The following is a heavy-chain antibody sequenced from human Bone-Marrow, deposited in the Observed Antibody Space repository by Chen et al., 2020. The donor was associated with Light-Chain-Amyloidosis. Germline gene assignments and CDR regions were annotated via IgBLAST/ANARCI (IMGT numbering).Heavy chain of an antibody. J-gene: IGHJ6*02. D-gene: IGHD6-19*01. CDR2: MTNSVSKI. V-gene: IGHV3-21*01. CDR1: GFTVNSYT. Sequence: EVQLVESGGGLVKPGGSLRLSCRASGFTVNSYTMKWVRQASGKGLEWGSSMTNSVSKIYYADSVKGRFTISRDNAENSVYLQMNSLRVEDTALYYCARGKAVAVFDYGMDVWGQGTTVTVSS. CDR3: ARGKAVAVFDYGMDV.